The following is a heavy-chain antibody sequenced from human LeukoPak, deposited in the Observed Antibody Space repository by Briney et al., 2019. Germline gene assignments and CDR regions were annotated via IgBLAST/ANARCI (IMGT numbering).Heavy chain of an antibody. J-gene: IGHJ3*01. CDR2: IYPGDSDT. CDR3: ARHYLSGSLTAGVTFID. D-gene: IGHD3-10*01. Sequence: GESLKISCKGSGYSFTSYWIGWVRQMPGKGLEWMGLIYPGDSDTRYSPSFQGQVTISADKSISTAYLQWSSLKASDSAMYYRARHYLSGSLTAGVTFIDWGQGTMVTVS. V-gene: IGHV5-51*01. CDR1: GYSFTSYW.